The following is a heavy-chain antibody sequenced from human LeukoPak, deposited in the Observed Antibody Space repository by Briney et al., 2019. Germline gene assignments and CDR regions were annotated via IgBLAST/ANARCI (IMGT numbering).Heavy chain of an antibody. V-gene: IGHV3-9*01. J-gene: IGHJ4*02. Sequence: PGRSLRLSCVASGFTFNDYAMHWVRQVPGKGLEWVSAISWNSRDIVYADSVKGRFTISRDNAKNSPYLQLNSLRAEDTALYYCAKDGDILAGYLNWGQGTLVTVSS. CDR2: ISWNSRDI. CDR1: GFTFNDYA. D-gene: IGHD3-9*01. CDR3: AKDGDILAGYLN.